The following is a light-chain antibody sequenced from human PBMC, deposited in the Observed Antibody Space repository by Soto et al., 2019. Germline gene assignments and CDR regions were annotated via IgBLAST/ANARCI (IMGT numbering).Light chain of an antibody. J-gene: IGLJ2*01. V-gene: IGLV4-69*01. CDR3: QTRGSGIVV. CDR1: SGHSNYA. CDR2: LNSDGSH. Sequence: QLVLTQSPSASASLGASVKLTCTLSSGHSNYAIAWHQQQSEKGPRYLMKLNSDGSHSKGDGIPDRFSGSSSGAERYLTNSSLQSEAESDYYCQTRGSGIVVFGGGTKLTVL.